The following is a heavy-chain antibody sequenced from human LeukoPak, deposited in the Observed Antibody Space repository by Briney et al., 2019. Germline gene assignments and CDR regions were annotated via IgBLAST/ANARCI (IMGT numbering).Heavy chain of an antibody. Sequence: GGSLRLSCAASGFTFSNYNMNWVRQAPGKGLEWVSYISSSSSYIYYADSVKGRFTISRDNAKNSLYLQMNSLRAEDTAVYYCARLSDIAADYYYYMDVWGKGTTVTTSS. CDR2: ISSSSSYI. V-gene: IGHV3-21*05. D-gene: IGHD6-13*01. CDR1: GFTFSNYN. CDR3: ARLSDIAADYYYYMDV. J-gene: IGHJ6*03.